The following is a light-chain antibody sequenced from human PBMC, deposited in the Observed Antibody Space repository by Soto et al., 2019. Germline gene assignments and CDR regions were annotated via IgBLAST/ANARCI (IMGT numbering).Light chain of an antibody. CDR3: QQYGSSLTWT. CDR1: QSVSSSY. CDR2: GAS. J-gene: IGKJ1*01. Sequence: NVLTQSPGTLSLSPGERATLSCRASQSVSSSYLAWYQQKPGQAPRLLIYGASSRATGIPDRFSGSGSGTDFTLTISRLEPEDFAVYYCQQYGSSLTWTFGQGTKVDIK. V-gene: IGKV3-20*01.